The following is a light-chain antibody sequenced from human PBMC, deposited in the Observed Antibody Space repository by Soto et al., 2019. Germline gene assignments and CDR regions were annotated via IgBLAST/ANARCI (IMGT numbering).Light chain of an antibody. CDR3: SSYAGSNNVI. J-gene: IGLJ2*01. Sequence: QSALTQPPSAPGSPGQAVTISWTGTRIDVGGYNYVSWYQQHPGKAPKVMIYEVSKRPTGVPDRVSGSKSGNTASLTVSGPQAEDEADYYCSSYAGSNNVIFGGGTKHTVL. CDR2: EVS. CDR1: RIDVGGYNY. V-gene: IGLV2-8*01.